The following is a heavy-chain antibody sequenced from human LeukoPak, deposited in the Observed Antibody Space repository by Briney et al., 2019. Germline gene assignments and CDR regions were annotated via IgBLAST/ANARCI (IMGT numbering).Heavy chain of an antibody. V-gene: IGHV4-39*07. J-gene: IGHJ4*02. CDR3: ARLPYNRNYGLLDY. CDR2: IYYSGST. CDR1: GGSISSYY. D-gene: IGHD1-7*01. Sequence: SETLSLTCTVSGGSISSYYWGWVRQPPGKGLEWIGSIYYSGSTYYNPSLKSRVTISVDTSKNQFSLKLSSVTAADTAVYYCARLPYNRNYGLLDYWGQGTLVTVSS.